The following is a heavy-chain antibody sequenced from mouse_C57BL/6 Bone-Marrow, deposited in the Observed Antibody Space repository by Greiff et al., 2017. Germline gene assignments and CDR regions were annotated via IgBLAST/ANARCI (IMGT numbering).Heavy chain of an antibody. D-gene: IGHD2-3*01. Sequence: VQLQQSGAELVKPGASVKLSCKASGYTFTEYTIHWVKQRSGQGLEWIGWFYPGSGSIKYNEKFKDKATLTADKASSTVYMELSRLTSEDSAVYFCARHEEGGGYYVYAMDYWGQGTSVTVSS. J-gene: IGHJ4*01. CDR1: GYTFTEYT. CDR3: ARHEEGGGYYVYAMDY. V-gene: IGHV1-62-2*01. CDR2: FYPGSGSI.